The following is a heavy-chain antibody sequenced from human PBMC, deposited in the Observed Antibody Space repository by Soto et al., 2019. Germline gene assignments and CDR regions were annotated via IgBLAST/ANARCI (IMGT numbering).Heavy chain of an antibody. CDR2: IYTGDSDT. J-gene: IGHJ4*02. CDR3: SRQHGSGSFIGF. D-gene: IGHD3-10*01. CDR1: GYSFTNHW. V-gene: IGHV5-51*01. Sequence: PGGFLKIPCKGPGYSFTNHWVGWVRQMAGKDLEWMGIIYTGDSDTRYSPSFQGEVTISADKSISTAYLQWSRMKASDIAMYDCSRQHGSGSFIGFWGQGTLVTVSS.